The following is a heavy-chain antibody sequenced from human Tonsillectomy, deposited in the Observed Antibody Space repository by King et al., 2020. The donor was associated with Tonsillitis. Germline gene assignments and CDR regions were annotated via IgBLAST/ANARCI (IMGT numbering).Heavy chain of an antibody. J-gene: IGHJ4*02. D-gene: IGHD2-21*02. CDR2: VSNSGGVT. V-gene: IGHV3-23*04. CDR3: AKAMVVTGLLDS. Sequence: VQLVESGGGLVQPGGSLRLSCAASGFSFSGYARSWVRQAPGKGLEWVSGVSNSGGVTYYADSVKGRFTISRDNSKNTLYLQMNSLRAEDTALYYCAKAMVVTGLLDSWGQGTLVTVSS. CDR1: GFSFSGYA.